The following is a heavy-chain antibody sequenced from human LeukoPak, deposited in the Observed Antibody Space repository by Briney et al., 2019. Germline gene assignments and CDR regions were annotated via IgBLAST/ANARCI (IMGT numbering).Heavy chain of an antibody. J-gene: IGHJ6*03. V-gene: IGHV3-21*01. D-gene: IGHD2-2*01. CDR1: GFTFSCYG. CDR3: ARDCSSTSCYAFYYYYMDV. Sequence: PGGSLRLSCAASGFTFSCYGMHWVRQAPGKGLEWVSSISSSSSYIYYADSVKGRFTISIDNAKNSLYLQMNSLRAEDTAVYYCARDCSSTSCYAFYYYYMDVWGKGTTVTVSS. CDR2: ISSSSSYI.